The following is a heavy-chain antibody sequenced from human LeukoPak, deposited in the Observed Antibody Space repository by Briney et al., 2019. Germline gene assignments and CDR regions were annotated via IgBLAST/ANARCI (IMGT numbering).Heavy chain of an antibody. CDR2: FDPEDGET. CDR1: GYTLTELS. CDR3: ARGRYCSSTSCYNWFDP. Sequence: ASVKVSCKVSGYTLTELSMHWVRQAPGKGLEWMGGFDPEDGETIYAQKFQGRVTITRDTSASTAYMELSSLRSEDTAVYYCARGRYCSSTSCYNWFDPWGQGTLVTVSS. D-gene: IGHD2-2*01. V-gene: IGHV1-24*01. J-gene: IGHJ5*02.